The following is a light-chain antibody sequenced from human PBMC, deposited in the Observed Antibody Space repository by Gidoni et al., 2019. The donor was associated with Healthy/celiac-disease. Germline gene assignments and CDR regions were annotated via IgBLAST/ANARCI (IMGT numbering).Light chain of an antibody. J-gene: IGKJ2*01. CDR1: QSVLYSSNNKNY. Sequence: GSLGERATINCKSSQSVLYSSNNKNYLAWYQQKPGQPPKLLIYWASTRESGVPDRFSGSGSGTDFTLTISSLQAEDVAVYYCQQYYSTPPYTFGQGTKLEIK. CDR3: QQYYSTPPYT. CDR2: WAS. V-gene: IGKV4-1*01.